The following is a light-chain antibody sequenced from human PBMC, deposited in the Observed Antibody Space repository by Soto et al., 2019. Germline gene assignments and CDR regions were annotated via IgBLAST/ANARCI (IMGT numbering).Light chain of an antibody. CDR2: DVS. CDR1: QTITNTY. V-gene: IGKV3-20*01. Sequence: EIVLTQSPGTLSLSPGERATLSCRASQTITNTYLAWYQQKVGQAPRFLIYDVSTRATGIPDRFSGSGAGTDFTLTISRLEPEDFAVYYCQQYGTSPRTFGPGTKVDIK. CDR3: QQYGTSPRT. J-gene: IGKJ3*01.